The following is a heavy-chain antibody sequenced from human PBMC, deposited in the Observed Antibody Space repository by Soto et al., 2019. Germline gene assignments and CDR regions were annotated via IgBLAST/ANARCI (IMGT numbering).Heavy chain of an antibody. CDR3: AREADPLFCSGSSCYGGWFDP. CDR1: GGSISNYY. CDR2: IYDSGDT. D-gene: IGHD2-15*01. Sequence: SETLSLTCTVSGGSISNYYRTWIRQTPGKGLEWIGHIYDSGDTYYNPSLRSRVTISDHTSKNQFSLKLSSISAADTAVYYCAREADPLFCSGSSCYGGWFDPWGRGTLVTVSS. J-gene: IGHJ5*02. V-gene: IGHV4-59*01.